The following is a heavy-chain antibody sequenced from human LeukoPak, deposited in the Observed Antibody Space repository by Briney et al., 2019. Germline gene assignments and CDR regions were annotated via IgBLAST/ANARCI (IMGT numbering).Heavy chain of an antibody. V-gene: IGHV4-39*01. CDR1: GGSISSSSYY. CDR3: ARPGVGSSSWYWFDP. D-gene: IGHD6-13*01. Sequence: SETLSLTCSVSGGSISSSSYYWGWIRQPPGKGLEWIGSIYYSGSTYYNPSLKSRVTISVDTSKNQFSLKLSSVTAADTAVYYCARPGVGSSSWYWFDPWGQGTLVTVSS. J-gene: IGHJ5*02. CDR2: IYYSGST.